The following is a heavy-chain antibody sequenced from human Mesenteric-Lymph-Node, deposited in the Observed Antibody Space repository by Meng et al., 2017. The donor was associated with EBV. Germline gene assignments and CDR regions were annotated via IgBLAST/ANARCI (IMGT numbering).Heavy chain of an antibody. J-gene: IGHJ5*02. D-gene: IGHD3-10*01. CDR1: GDSISSTNW. V-gene: IGHV4-4*02. CDR2: TYYSGST. CDR3: ASVIYGSGLNSWFDP. Sequence: QVLLQESGPGLVRPSGTLSLPCAVSGDSISSTNWWSWVRQPPGKGLEWIGETYYSGSTNYNPSLKSRVTILVDKSKNQFSLKLSSVTAADAAVYFCASVIYGSGLNSWFDPWGHGTLVTVSS.